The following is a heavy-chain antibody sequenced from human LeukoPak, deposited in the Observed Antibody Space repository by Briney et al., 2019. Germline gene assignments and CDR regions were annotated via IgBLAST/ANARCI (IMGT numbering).Heavy chain of an antibody. CDR1: GFTFSDAW. D-gene: IGHD2-15*01. J-gene: IGHJ4*02. Sequence: GGCLRLSCVGSGFTFSDAWMSWVRQAPGKGLEWVGRIKSKSDGGTIDYAAPVKGRFTISRDDSRDTLYLQMNSLKTEDTAVYYCTTRRQDGWWGQGTLVTVS. CDR3: TTRRQDGW. V-gene: IGHV3-15*01. CDR2: IKSKSDGGTI.